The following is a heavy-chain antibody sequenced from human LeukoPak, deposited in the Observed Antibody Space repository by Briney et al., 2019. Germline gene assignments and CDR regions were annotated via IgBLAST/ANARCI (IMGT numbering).Heavy chain of an antibody. D-gene: IGHD4-11*01. V-gene: IGHV1-18*01. Sequence: ASVKVSCKASGYTFTSYGISWVRQAPGQGLEWMGWISAYNGNTNYAQKLQGRVTMTTDTSTSTAYMELRSLRSDDTAVYYCARGSYSNYPTSFYYYYYYMDVWGKGTTVTVSS. J-gene: IGHJ6*03. CDR3: ARGSYSNYPTSFYYYYYYMDV. CDR2: ISAYNGNT. CDR1: GYTFTSYG.